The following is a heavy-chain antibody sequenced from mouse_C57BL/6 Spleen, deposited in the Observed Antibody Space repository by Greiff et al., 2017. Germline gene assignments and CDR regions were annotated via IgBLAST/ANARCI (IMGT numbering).Heavy chain of an antibody. J-gene: IGHJ3*01. CDR1: GYTFTSYN. V-gene: IGHV1-12*01. D-gene: IGHD2-4*01. CDR3: ASGGLRRGFAY. CDR2: IYPGNGDT. Sequence: VQLQQSGAELVRPGASVKMSCKASGYTFTSYNMPWVKQTPRQGLEWIGAIYPGNGDTSYNQKFKGKGTLTVDKSSSTAYMQLSSLTSEDSAVYFCASGGLRRGFAYWGQGTLVTVSA.